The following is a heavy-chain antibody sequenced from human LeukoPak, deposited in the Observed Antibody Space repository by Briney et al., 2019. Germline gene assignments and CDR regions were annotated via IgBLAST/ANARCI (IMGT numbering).Heavy chain of an antibody. J-gene: IGHJ4*02. Sequence: ASVKVSCKASGYTFTSYGISWVRQAPGQGLEWMGWISAYNGNTNYAQKLQGRVTMTTDTSTSTAYMELRSLRSDDTAVYYCARAPPFFDFWSGYPFDYWGQGTLITVSS. CDR1: GYTFTSYG. CDR2: ISAYNGNT. D-gene: IGHD3-3*01. V-gene: IGHV1-18*01. CDR3: ARAPPFFDFWSGYPFDY.